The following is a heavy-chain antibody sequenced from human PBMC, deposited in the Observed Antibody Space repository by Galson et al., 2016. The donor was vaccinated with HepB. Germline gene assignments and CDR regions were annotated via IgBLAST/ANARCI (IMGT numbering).Heavy chain of an antibody. Sequence: SLRLSCAASGFTVTANYMSWVRQAPGKGLEWVSVIYKGGITFYAASVKGRFTISRDNVKNTLNLEMNSLRVDDTAVHYCAREMGQWEFQGRWFDPWGQGTLVTVAS. CDR2: IYKGGIT. J-gene: IGHJ5*02. CDR1: GFTVTANY. V-gene: IGHV3-53*01. D-gene: IGHD1-26*01. CDR3: AREMGQWEFQGRWFDP.